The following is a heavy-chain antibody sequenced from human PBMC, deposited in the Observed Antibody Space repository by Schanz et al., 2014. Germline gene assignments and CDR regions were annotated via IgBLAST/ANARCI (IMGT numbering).Heavy chain of an antibody. D-gene: IGHD3-9*01. CDR1: GYSFTTYD. CDR3: ARETTIITGGAFDV. Sequence: QVQLVQSGAEVKKPGASVRVSCKASGYSFTTYDVNWVRQATGQGLEWMGWISVYHGHTNYAEKVHGRVTMTEDTSTETAYMELSGLRSGDTAVYYCARETTIITGGAFDVWGQGTMVTVSS. V-gene: IGHV1-18*01. J-gene: IGHJ3*01. CDR2: ISVYHGHT.